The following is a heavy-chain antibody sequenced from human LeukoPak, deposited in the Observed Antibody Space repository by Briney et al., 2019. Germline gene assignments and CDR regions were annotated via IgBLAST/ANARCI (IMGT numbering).Heavy chain of an antibody. D-gene: IGHD3-10*01. CDR1: GFTFSSYA. CDR2: ISGSGGST. V-gene: IGHV3-23*01. CDR3: ARPQPRGDYFGMDV. Sequence: GGSLRLSCAASGFTFSSYAMSWVRQAPGKRLEWVSAISGSGGSTYYADSVKGRFTISRDNSKNTLYLQMNSLRAEDTAVYYCARPQPRGDYFGMDVWGQGTTVTVSS. J-gene: IGHJ6*02.